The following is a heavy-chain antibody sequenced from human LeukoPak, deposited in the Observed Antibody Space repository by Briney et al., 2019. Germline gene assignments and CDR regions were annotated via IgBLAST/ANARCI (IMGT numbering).Heavy chain of an antibody. V-gene: IGHV3-15*01. CDR1: GFTFSNAW. D-gene: IGHD4-17*01. Sequence: PGGSLRLSCAASGFTFSNAWMSWVRQAPGKGLEWVGRIKSKTDGGTTDYAAPVKGRFTISRDDSKNTLYLQMNSLKTEDTAVYYCTTDYGDYSYDAFDIWGQGTMVTVSS. CDR2: IKSKTDGGTT. J-gene: IGHJ3*02. CDR3: TTDYGDYSYDAFDI.